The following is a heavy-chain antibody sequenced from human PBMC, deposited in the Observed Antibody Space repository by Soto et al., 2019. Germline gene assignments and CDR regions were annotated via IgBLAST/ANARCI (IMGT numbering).Heavy chain of an antibody. CDR2: IWYDGRNR. CDR1: GFTFRNYG. V-gene: IGHV3-33*01. Sequence: PGWSLRLSCAASGFTFRNYGMHWVRQAPGKGLQWVAFIWYDGRNRYYADSVKDRFAISRDNSKNALYLEMNSLRAEDTAVYYCAGEGGSGWPFDYWGQGTLGTVSS. D-gene: IGHD6-19*01. J-gene: IGHJ4*02. CDR3: AGEGGSGWPFDY.